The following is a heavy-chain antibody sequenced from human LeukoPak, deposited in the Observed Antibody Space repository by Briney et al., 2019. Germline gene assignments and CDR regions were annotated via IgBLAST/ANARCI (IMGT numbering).Heavy chain of an antibody. CDR1: GFTFSIFT. CDR3: AKHGLCPNVCPTQIAVAGYFDS. J-gene: IGHJ4*02. V-gene: IGHV3-23*01. D-gene: IGHD6-19*01. Sequence: PGGSLRLSCAVSGFTFSIFTMSWVRQATRKGLEWIATNNSHAESTYYADPVKRRFTISRDNSKNSVFLQMNNLRAEDTAIYYCAKHGLCPNVCPTQIAVAGYFDSWGQGILVTVSS. CDR2: NNSHAEST.